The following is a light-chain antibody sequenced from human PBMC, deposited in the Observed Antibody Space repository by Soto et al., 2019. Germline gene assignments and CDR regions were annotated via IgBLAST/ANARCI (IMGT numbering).Light chain of an antibody. CDR1: QDISNH. V-gene: IGKV1-33*01. CDR2: DAS. J-gene: IGKJ5*01. CDR3: QQDYNRPIT. Sequence: IQIPRSPSSLSASVGDRVSITCQASQDISNHLNWYQQKPGKAPKLLIYDASNLETGVPSRFSGSGSGTDFTVTISSLQPEDFATYSCQQDYNRPITFGQGTRLEIK.